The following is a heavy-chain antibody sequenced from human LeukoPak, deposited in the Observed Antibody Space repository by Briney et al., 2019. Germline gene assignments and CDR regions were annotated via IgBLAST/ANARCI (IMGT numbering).Heavy chain of an antibody. CDR2: ITTSTGKP. V-gene: IGHV7-4-1*02. CDR3: ARLGNYHDAFDI. Sequence: ASVKVSCKASGYTFTVYSINWLRQAPGQGLEWMGWITTSTGKPTYAQGFTGRFVFSLDTSVSTTYLHINSLKAEDTAVYYCARLGNYHDAFDIWGQGTMVTVSS. J-gene: IGHJ3*02. D-gene: IGHD3-22*01. CDR1: GYTFTVYS.